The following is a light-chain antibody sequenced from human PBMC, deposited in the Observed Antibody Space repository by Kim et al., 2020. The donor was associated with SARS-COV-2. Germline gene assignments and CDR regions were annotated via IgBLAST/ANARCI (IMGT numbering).Light chain of an antibody. CDR3: QHYYNWPLT. CDR1: QSVSSN. CDR2: GAS. J-gene: IGKJ4*01. Sequence: EIVMTQSPATLSVSPGERATLSCRASQSVSSNLAWYQQKPGQAPRLLIYGASTRATDVPARFSGSGSGTEFTLSISSLQSEDFAVYYCQHYYNWPLTFGGGTKVEIK. V-gene: IGKV3D-15*01.